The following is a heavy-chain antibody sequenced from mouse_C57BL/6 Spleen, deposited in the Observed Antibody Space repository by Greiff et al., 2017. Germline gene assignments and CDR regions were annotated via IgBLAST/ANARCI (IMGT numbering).Heavy chain of an antibody. CDR3: ASFITTNYAMDY. CDR2: IYPGDGDT. V-gene: IGHV1-82*01. Sequence: VQVVESGPELVKPGASVKISCKASGYAFSSSWMNWVKQRPGKGLEWIGRIYPGDGDTNYNGKFKGKATLTADKSSSTAYMQLSSLTSEDSAVYFCASFITTNYAMDYWGQGTSVTVSS. CDR1: GYAFSSSW. D-gene: IGHD1-1*01. J-gene: IGHJ4*01.